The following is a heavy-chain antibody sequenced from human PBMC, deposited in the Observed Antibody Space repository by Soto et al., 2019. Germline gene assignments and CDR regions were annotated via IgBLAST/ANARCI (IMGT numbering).Heavy chain of an antibody. CDR2: ISSSSSYI. CDR3: ARDGAGSSTYGMDV. CDR1: GFTFSSYS. D-gene: IGHD2-2*01. J-gene: IGHJ6*02. Sequence: GSLRLSCAASGFTFSSYSMNWVRQAPGKGLEWVSSISSSSSYIYYADSVKGRFTISRDNAKNSLYLQMNSLRAEDTAVYYCARDGAGSSTYGMDVWGQGTTVTVSS. V-gene: IGHV3-21*01.